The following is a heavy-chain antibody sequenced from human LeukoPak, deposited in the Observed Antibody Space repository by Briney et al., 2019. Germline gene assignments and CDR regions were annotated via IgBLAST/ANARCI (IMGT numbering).Heavy chain of an antibody. J-gene: IGHJ5*01. CDR1: GFTFSDYG. Sequence: GGSLRLSCAASGFTFSDYGMHWVRQAPGKGLEWVSSITSRGTYIYYADSVKGRFTISRDNVDNVVYLEMNSLGAEDTATYYCARVAVSGPTGWFDSWGQGTLVIVSS. CDR3: ARVAVSGPTGWFDS. CDR2: ITSRGTYI. D-gene: IGHD2-8*02. V-gene: IGHV3-21*01.